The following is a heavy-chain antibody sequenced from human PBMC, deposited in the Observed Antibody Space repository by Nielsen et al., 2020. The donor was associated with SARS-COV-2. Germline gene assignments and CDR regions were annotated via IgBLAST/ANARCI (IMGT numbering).Heavy chain of an antibody. Sequence: GESLKISCSASGFTFSSYAMHWVRQAPGKGLEYVSAISSNGGSTYYADSVKGRFTISRDNSKNTLYLQMSSLRAEDTAVYYCVKDPTDSSSWSGGDYYYYYYGMDVWGQGTTVTVSS. CDR1: GFTFSSYA. V-gene: IGHV3-64D*06. J-gene: IGHJ6*02. D-gene: IGHD6-13*01. CDR3: VKDPTDSSSWSGGDYYYYYYGMDV. CDR2: ISSNGGST.